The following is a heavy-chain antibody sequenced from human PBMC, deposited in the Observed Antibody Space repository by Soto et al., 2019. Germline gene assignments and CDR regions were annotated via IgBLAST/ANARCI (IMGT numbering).Heavy chain of an antibody. J-gene: IGHJ3*02. CDR2: INPSGGYT. Sequence: GASVKVSCKACGDTFSSYYMNWVRQAPGQGLEWLGIINPSGGYTTYAQRFLGRVTMTSDTSTSTVHMELSRLRSDDTAVYYCARDSNHDAFDIWGQGTMVTVSS. CDR3: ARDSNHDAFDI. CDR1: GDTFSSYY. D-gene: IGHD4-4*01. V-gene: IGHV1-46*01.